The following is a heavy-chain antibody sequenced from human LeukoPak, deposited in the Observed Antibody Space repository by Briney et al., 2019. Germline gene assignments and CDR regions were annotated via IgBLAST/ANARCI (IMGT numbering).Heavy chain of an antibody. CDR2: IYYSGST. J-gene: IGHJ4*02. Sequence: PSETLSLTCTVSGGSISTYYWSWIRQPPGKGLEWIGYIYYSGSTNYNPSLKSRVTMLVDTSKNQFSLKLSSVTAADTAVYYCARSSHCSSGSCYSLTGVGYWGQGTLVTVSS. CDR1: GGSISTYY. D-gene: IGHD2-15*01. V-gene: IGHV4-59*01. CDR3: ARSSHCSSGSCYSLTGVGY.